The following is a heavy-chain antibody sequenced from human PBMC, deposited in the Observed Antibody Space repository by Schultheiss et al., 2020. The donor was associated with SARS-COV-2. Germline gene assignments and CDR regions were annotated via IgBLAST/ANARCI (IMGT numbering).Heavy chain of an antibody. CDR2: ISSSSSYI. CDR1: GFTFSSYS. CDR3: ARGHDVYYFDY. V-gene: IGHV3-21*01. Sequence: GGSLRLSCAASGFTFSSYSMNWVRQAPGKGLEWVSSISSSSSYIYYADSVKGRFTISRDNAKNSLYLQMNSLRAEDTAVYYCARGHDVYYFDYWGQGTLVTVSS. J-gene: IGHJ4*02. D-gene: IGHD5-12*01.